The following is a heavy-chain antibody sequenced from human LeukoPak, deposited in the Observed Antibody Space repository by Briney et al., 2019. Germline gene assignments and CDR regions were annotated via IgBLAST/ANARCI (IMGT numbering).Heavy chain of an antibody. D-gene: IGHD3-22*01. CDR3: ARGPYSYDSSGAFDI. V-gene: IGHV4-39*07. J-gene: IGHJ3*02. CDR2: IYYSGST. CDR1: GGSISSSSYY. Sequence: PSETLSLTCTVSGGSISSSSYYWGWIRQPPGKGLEWIGSIYYSGSTYYNPSLKSRVTISVDTSKDQFSLKLSSVTAADTAVYYCARGPYSYDSSGAFDIWGQGTMVTVSS.